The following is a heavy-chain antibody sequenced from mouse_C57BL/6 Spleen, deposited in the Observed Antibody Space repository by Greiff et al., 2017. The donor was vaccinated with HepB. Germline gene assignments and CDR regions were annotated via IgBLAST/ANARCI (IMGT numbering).Heavy chain of an antibody. CDR3: ARQYYGSSWAMDY. D-gene: IGHD1-1*01. Sequence: DVKLVESGGGLVKPGGSLKLSCAASGFTFSDYGMHWVRQAPEKGLEWVAYISSGSSTIYYADTVKGRFTISRDNAKNTLFLQMTSLRSEDTAMYYCARQYYGSSWAMDYWGQGTSVTVSS. CDR2: ISSGSSTI. CDR1: GFTFSDYG. V-gene: IGHV5-17*01. J-gene: IGHJ4*01.